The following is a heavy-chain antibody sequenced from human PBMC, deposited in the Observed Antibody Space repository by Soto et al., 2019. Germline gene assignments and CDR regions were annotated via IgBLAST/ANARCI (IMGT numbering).Heavy chain of an antibody. J-gene: IGHJ4*02. Sequence: EVQLVQSGGGLVQPGGSLRLSCAASGFTFNSHTMNWVRQAPGKGLEWLSYISDSSGTIYYADSVQGGFTVSRDNAKNSLYLQMNSLRAEDTAVYYCTRELGATGYRGQGTLVTVSA. V-gene: IGHV3-48*04. D-gene: IGHD1-26*01. CDR3: TRELGATGY. CDR1: GFTFNSHT. CDR2: ISDSSGTI.